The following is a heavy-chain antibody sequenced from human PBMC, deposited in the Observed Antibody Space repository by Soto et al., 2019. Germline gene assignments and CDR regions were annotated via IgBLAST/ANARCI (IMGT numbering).Heavy chain of an antibody. D-gene: IGHD2-21*02. J-gene: IGHJ4*02. Sequence: ASVKVSCKXSGHTFINYYMHWVRQAPGQGFEWMGRISPKSGGTNYAQKFQGRVRMTWDTSLKTAYMELSSLKSDDTAVYYCARPPGYISDWHYFDLWGQGTLVTVSS. CDR1: GHTFINYY. CDR2: ISPKSGGT. CDR3: ARPPGYISDWHYFDL. V-gene: IGHV1-2*02.